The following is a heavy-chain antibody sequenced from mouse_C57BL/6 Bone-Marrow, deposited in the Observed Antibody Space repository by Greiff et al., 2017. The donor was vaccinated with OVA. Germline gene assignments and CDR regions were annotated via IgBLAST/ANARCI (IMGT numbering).Heavy chain of an antibody. CDR3: ARHESYYYGSSRFDY. Sequence: EVHLVESGGDLVKPGGSLKLSCAASGFTFSSYGMSWVRQTPDKRLEWVATISSGGSYTYYPDSVKGRFTISRDNAKNTLYLQMSSLKSEDTAMYYCARHESYYYGSSRFDYWGQGTTLTVSS. CDR2: ISSGGSYT. V-gene: IGHV5-6*01. J-gene: IGHJ2*01. CDR1: GFTFSSYG. D-gene: IGHD1-1*01.